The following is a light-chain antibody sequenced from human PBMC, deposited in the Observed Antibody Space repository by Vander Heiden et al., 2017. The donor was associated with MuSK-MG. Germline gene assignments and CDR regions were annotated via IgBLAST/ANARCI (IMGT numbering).Light chain of an antibody. CDR2: RVT. CDR1: SSDVGDFEH. Sequence: ALTQPRSVSGSPGQSVTISCTRASSDVGDFEHVSWYQEHPCKAPKLIIYRVTERPSGVPDRFSGSKSGNTASLTISGRRAEDEAAYYCCAYAGSTFWVFGGGTNLTVL. J-gene: IGLJ3*02. CDR3: CAYAGSTFWV. V-gene: IGLV2-11*01.